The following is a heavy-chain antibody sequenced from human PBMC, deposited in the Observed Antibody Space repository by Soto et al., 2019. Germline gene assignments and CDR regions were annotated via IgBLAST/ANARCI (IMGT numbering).Heavy chain of an antibody. J-gene: IGHJ4*02. CDR1: GFTFSSYA. CDR2: ISGSGGST. V-gene: IGHV3-23*01. D-gene: IGHD6-19*01. Sequence: GGSLRLSCAASGFTFSSYAMSWVRQAPGKGLEWVSGISGSGGSTYYADSVKGRFTISRDNSKNTLYLQMNSLRAEDTAVYYCAKDPEWEAVASEFDYWGQGTLVTVSS. CDR3: AKDPEWEAVASEFDY.